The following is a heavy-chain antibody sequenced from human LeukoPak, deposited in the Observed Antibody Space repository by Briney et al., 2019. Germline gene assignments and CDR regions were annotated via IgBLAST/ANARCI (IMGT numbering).Heavy chain of an antibody. Sequence: ASVKVSCKASGYTFTSYGIGWVRQAPGQGLEWMGWISAYNGNTNYAQKLQGRVTMTTDTSTSTAYMELRSLRSDDTAVYYCARDRGSIVGAHHYYYYMDVWGKGATVTVSS. D-gene: IGHD1-26*01. CDR3: ARDRGSIVGAHHYYYYMDV. CDR1: GYTFTSYG. CDR2: ISAYNGNT. V-gene: IGHV1-18*01. J-gene: IGHJ6*03.